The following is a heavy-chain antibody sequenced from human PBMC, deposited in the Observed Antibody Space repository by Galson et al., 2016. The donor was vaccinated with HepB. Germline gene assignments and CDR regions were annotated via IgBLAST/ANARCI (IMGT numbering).Heavy chain of an antibody. CDR1: GFIFDDYT. D-gene: IGHD3-16*01. CDR2: INWNGGRT. CDR3: AKDRGGRAWNYFDS. V-gene: IGHV3-43*01. Sequence: LRLSCAASGFIFDDYTMHWVRQAPGKGLEWVSLINWNGGRTFYATSVKGRFTISRDNSKNSLYLQMNSLTLEDTAFYYCAKDRGGRAWNYFDSWGQGTLVTVSS. J-gene: IGHJ4*02.